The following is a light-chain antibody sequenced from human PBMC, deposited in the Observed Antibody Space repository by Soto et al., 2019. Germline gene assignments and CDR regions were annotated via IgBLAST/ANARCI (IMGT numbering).Light chain of an antibody. CDR2: KAS. J-gene: IGKJ1*01. CDR1: QSISSW. V-gene: IGKV1-5*03. Sequence: NRMSKSPSTVSASVGDRVTITRRASQSISSWLAWYQQKPGKAPKLLIYKASSLESGVPSRFSGSGSGTEFTLTISSLQPDDFATYYCQQYNSYPWPFGQGTKVDIK. CDR3: QQYNSYPWP.